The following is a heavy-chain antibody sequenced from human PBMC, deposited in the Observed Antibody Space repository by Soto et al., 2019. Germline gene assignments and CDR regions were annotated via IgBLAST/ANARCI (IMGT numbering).Heavy chain of an antibody. CDR3: ATELGENPASPFDA. D-gene: IGHD3-10*01. Sequence: QVQLVQSGADVKKPGSSVKVSCQASGVTFSSETLGWVRQAPGQGLEWVGAIIPLFGTASYAQKFQGRVTITADESTSTVYMELSSLRSDDTAVYFCATELGENPASPFDAWGQGTLGTVSS. V-gene: IGHV1-69*01. CDR2: IIPLFGTA. CDR1: GVTFSSET. J-gene: IGHJ4*02.